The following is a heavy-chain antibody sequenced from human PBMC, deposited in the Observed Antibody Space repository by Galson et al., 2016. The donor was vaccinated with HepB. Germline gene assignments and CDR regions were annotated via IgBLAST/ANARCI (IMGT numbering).Heavy chain of an antibody. CDR1: GFAFRTYS. D-gene: IGHD3-3*01. Sequence: SLRLSCAASGFAFRTYSMNWVRQTPGKGLEWVSSISSSSSYIYYADSVKGRFTISRDNAKMYLQMNSLRAEDTAVYYCARDYNGDFWSGYYHSYYYMDLWGKGTTVTVSS. CDR2: ISSSSSYI. V-gene: IGHV3-21*01. CDR3: ARDYNGDFWSGYYHSYYYMDL. J-gene: IGHJ6*03.